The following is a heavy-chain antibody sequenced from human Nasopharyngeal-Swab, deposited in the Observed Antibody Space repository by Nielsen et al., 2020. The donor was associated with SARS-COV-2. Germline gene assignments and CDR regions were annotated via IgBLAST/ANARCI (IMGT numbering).Heavy chain of an antibody. CDR3: ARVGTIAAAGLDAFDI. CDR2: IFTSGST. CDR1: GGSISSYY. J-gene: IGHJ3*02. V-gene: IGHV4-4*07. Sequence: SETLSLTCTVSGGSISSYYWSWIRQLAGKGLEWIGRIFTSGSTNYNHSLKSRVTMSVDTSKNQFSLKLSSATAADTAVYYCARVGTIAAAGLDAFDIWGQGTMVTVSS. D-gene: IGHD6-13*01.